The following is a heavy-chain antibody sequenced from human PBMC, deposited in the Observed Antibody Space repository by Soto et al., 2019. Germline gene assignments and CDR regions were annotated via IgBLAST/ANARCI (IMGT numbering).Heavy chain of an antibody. V-gene: IGHV5-10-1*01. CDR1: GYTFTTFW. Sequence: GESLKISCTGFGYTFTTFWISWVRQMPGRGLEWMGRIDPRDSYTNYSPSFQGHVTISVDKSIITAYLQWGSLKASDTAMYYCARLYCSSSTCDSWFDPWGQGTLVTVSS. J-gene: IGHJ5*02. CDR3: ARLYCSSSTCDSWFDP. D-gene: IGHD2-2*01. CDR2: IDPRDSYT.